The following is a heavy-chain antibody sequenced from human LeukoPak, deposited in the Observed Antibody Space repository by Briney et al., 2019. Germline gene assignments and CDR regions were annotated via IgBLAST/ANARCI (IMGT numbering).Heavy chain of an antibody. CDR2: INPSGGST. Sequence: ASVKVSRKASGYTLTSYYMHWVRQAPGQGLEWMGIINPSGGSTSYAQKFQGRVTMTRDTSTSTVYMELSSLRSEDTAVYYCARAIAVAGVDYWGQGTLVTVSS. CDR1: GYTLTSYY. V-gene: IGHV1-46*03. CDR3: ARAIAVAGVDY. D-gene: IGHD6-19*01. J-gene: IGHJ4*02.